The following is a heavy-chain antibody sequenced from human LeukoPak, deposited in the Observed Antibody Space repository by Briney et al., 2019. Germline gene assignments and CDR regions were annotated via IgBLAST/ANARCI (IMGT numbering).Heavy chain of an antibody. J-gene: IGHJ5*02. CDR2: IYHSGNT. D-gene: IGHD6-13*01. V-gene: IGHV4-38-2*02. CDR1: GYSISSGYY. Sequence: SETLSLTCTVSGYSISSGYYWAWIRQPPGKGLQWIGNIYHSGNTYYNPSLKSRVTMSVDTSKNQFSLKLSSVTAADTAVYYCARGKYSSSGFDPWGQGTLVTVSS. CDR3: ARGKYSSSGFDP.